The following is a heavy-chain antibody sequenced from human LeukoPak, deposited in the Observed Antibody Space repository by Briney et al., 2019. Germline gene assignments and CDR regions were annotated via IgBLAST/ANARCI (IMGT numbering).Heavy chain of an antibody. J-gene: IGHJ4*02. CDR3: AKDSITGTTDY. CDR2: ISYDGSNK. CDR1: EFTFSSYG. Sequence: GGSLRLSCAASEFTFSSYGMHWVRQAPGKGLEWVAVISYDGSNKYYADSVKGRFTISRDNSKNTLYLQMNSLRAEDTAVYYCAKDSITGTTDYWGQGTLVTVSS. D-gene: IGHD1-7*01. V-gene: IGHV3-30*18.